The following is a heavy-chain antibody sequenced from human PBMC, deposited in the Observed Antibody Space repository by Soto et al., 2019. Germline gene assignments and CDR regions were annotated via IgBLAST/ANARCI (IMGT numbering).Heavy chain of an antibody. J-gene: IGHJ6*02. V-gene: IGHV4-59*01. Sequence: KPSETLSLTCTGPGGSISRYYWSWIRQPPGKELEWIGYIYYSGSTNYNPSLKSRVTISVDTSKNQFSLKLSSVTAADTAVYYCARAEGWGPAESDCSSTSCLYYYYYYGMDVWGQGTTVTVSS. CDR1: GGSISRYY. CDR2: IYYSGST. CDR3: ARAEGWGPAESDCSSTSCLYYYYYYGMDV. D-gene: IGHD2-2*01.